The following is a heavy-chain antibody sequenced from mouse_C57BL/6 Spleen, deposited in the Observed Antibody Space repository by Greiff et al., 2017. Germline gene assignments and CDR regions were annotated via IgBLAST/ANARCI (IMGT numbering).Heavy chain of an antibody. V-gene: IGHV5-4*01. D-gene: IGHD2-4*01. CDR2: ISDGGSYT. J-gene: IGHJ1*03. CDR3: ARERDYDRDWYFDV. CDR1: GFTFSSYA. Sequence: EVQGVESGGGLVKPGGSLKLSCAASGFTFSSYAMSWVRQTPEKRLEWVATISDGGSYTYYPDNVKGRFTISRDNAKNNLYLQMSHLKSEDTAMYYCARERDYDRDWYFDVWGTGTTVTVAS.